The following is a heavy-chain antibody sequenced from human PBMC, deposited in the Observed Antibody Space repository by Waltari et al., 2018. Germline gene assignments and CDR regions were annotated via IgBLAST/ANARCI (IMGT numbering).Heavy chain of an antibody. CDR3: ARDRGRGLYLDS. Sequence: QLKLQESGPGLVKPSGTLSLTCGVSGDSMSRSDCWSWVRQPPGKGLAWIGQVRGDGRTNYNPPFASRVTMSLDTSNNQFSLRMTSATAADTAVYYCARDRGRGLYLDSWGPGTLVTVSP. CDR2: VRGDGRT. CDR1: GDSMSRSDC. D-gene: IGHD2-15*01. V-gene: IGHV4-4*02. J-gene: IGHJ4*02.